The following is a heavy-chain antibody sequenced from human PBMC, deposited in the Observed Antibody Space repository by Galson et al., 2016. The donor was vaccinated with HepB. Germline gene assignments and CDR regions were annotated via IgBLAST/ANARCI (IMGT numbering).Heavy chain of an antibody. Sequence: SLRLSCAASGFIFSTYSMNWVRQAPGKGLEWVSSISSGSAYRYYADSVEGRFTIPRDNARNSLYLQMNSLRAEDTAVYYCAREPPYTGAYNWFDTWGQGTLVTVSS. D-gene: IGHD7-27*01. CDR3: AREPPYTGAYNWFDT. J-gene: IGHJ5*02. CDR1: GFIFSTYS. CDR2: ISSGSAYR. V-gene: IGHV3-21*01.